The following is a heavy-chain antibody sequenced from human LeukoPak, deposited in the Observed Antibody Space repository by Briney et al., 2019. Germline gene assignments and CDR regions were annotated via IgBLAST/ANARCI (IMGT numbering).Heavy chain of an antibody. V-gene: IGHV1-2*02. CDR1: GYTFTGYY. Sequence: ASVKVSCKASGYTFTGYYMHWVRQAPGQGLEWMGWINPNSGGTNYAQKFQGRVTMTRDTSISTAYMELSRLRSDDTAVYYCAGCGYYYGSGRYYKQCWFDPWGQGTLVTVSS. CDR2: INPNSGGT. CDR3: AGCGYYYGSGRYYKQCWFDP. D-gene: IGHD3-10*01. J-gene: IGHJ5*02.